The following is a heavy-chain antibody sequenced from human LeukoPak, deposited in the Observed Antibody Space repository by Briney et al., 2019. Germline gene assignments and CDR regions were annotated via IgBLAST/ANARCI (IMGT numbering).Heavy chain of an antibody. CDR3: ARDVRGSYYGY. D-gene: IGHD1-26*01. V-gene: IGHV1-2*02. J-gene: IGHJ4*02. CDR1: GYTFTGYY. Sequence: ASVKVSCKASGYTFTGYYMHWVRQAPGQGLEWMGWINPNSGGTSYAQKFQGRVTMTRDTSISTAYMELSRLRSDGTAVYYCARDVRGSYYGYWGQGTLVTVSS. CDR2: INPNSGGT.